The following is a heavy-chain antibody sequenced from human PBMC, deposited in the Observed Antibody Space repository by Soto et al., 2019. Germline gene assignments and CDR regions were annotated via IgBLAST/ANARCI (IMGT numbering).Heavy chain of an antibody. V-gene: IGHV4-30-4*01. CDR2: IYHSGST. CDR1: CGSISSGDYY. J-gene: IGHJ5*02. CDR3: ARANRFLEWPRFDP. Sequence: PSETLSLNCTVSCGSISSGDYYWSWIRQPPGKGLEWIGYIYHSGSTYYNPSLKSRVTISVDTSKNQFSLKLSSVTAADTAVYYCARANRFLEWPRFDPWGQGTLVTVSS. D-gene: IGHD3-3*01.